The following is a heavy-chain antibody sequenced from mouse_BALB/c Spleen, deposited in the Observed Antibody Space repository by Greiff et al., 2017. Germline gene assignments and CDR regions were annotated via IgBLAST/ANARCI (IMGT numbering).Heavy chain of an antibody. V-gene: IGHV5-6-3*01. CDR3: ARDYYRYDHFDY. CDR1: GFTFSSYG. D-gene: IGHD2-14*01. J-gene: IGHJ2*01. CDR2: INSNGGST. Sequence: EVKLMESGGGLVQPGGSLKLSCAASGFTFSSYGMSWVRQTPDKRLELVATINSNGGSTYYPDSVKGRFTISRDNAKNTLYLQMSSLKSEDTAMYYCARDYYRYDHFDYWGQGTTLTVSS.